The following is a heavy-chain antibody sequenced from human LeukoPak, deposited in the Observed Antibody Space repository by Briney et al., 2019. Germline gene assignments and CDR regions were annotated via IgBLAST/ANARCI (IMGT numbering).Heavy chain of an antibody. D-gene: IGHD7-27*01. CDR3: ARDNWGSQGFDP. V-gene: IGHV3-33*01. CDR2: IWYDGSNK. J-gene: IGHJ5*02. CDR1: GFTFSSYG. Sequence: GGSLRLSCAASGFTFSSYGMHWVRQAPGKGLEWVAVIWYDGSNKYYADSVKGRFTISRDNSKNTLYLQMNSLRAEDTAVYYRARDNWGSQGFDPWGQGTLVTVSS.